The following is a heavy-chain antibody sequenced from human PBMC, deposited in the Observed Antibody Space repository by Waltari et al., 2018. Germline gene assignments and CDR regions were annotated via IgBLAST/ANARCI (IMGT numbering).Heavy chain of an antibody. CDR2: LHHTGIV. D-gene: IGHD3-3*01. J-gene: IGHJ4*02. Sequence: QVQLEESGPGLVKPSETLSLTCSISGGSIPTNSWTWIRQTPGKGLEWIAYLHHTGIVNYNPSLKSRVTMSADTSKNQFSLTVTSVTAADTAVYYCARVGVAWYAIDSWGRGSLVTVSS. CDR3: ARVGVAWYAIDS. V-gene: IGHV4-59*01. CDR1: GGSIPTNS.